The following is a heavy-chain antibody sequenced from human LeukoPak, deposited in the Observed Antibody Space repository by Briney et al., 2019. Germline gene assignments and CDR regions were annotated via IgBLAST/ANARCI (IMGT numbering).Heavy chain of an antibody. CDR2: ITSGSSPI. V-gene: IGHV3-48*02. D-gene: IGHD4-17*01. CDR3: ARRAYGDDSFDY. Sequence: GGSLRLSCAASGFTFRSYSMNWVRQAPGKGLEWLSYITSGSSPIYYADSVKGRFTISRDNAKNSLYLQMNSLRDEDTAVYYCARRAYGDDSFDYWGQGTLVTVSS. CDR1: GFTFRSYS. J-gene: IGHJ4*02.